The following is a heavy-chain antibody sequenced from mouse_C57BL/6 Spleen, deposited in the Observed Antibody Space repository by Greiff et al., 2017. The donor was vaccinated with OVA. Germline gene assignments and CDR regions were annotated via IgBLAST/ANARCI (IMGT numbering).Heavy chain of an antibody. Sequence: VQLQQPGAELVKPGASVKLSCKASGYTFTSYWMHWVKQRPGQGLEWIGMIHPNSGSTNYNEKFKSKATLTVDKSSSTAYMQLSSLTSEDSAVYYCARSRGETGLDYWGQGTTLTVSS. CDR2: IHPNSGST. J-gene: IGHJ2*01. CDR3: ARSRGETGLDY. D-gene: IGHD4-1*01. CDR1: GYTFTSYW. V-gene: IGHV1-64*01.